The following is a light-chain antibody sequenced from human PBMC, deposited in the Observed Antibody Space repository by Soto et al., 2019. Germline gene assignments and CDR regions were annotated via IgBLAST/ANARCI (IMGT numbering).Light chain of an antibody. CDR1: QSVNSNY. Sequence: EIVLTQSPGTLSLSPGERVTLSCRASQSVNSNYLAWYQQKPGQAPRLLIYGTSSRATDIPDRFSSSGSGTDFTLTISRLEPEDFAVYYCQQYGDGNSPRYSFGQGTKLEIK. J-gene: IGKJ2*03. V-gene: IGKV3-20*01. CDR2: GTS. CDR3: QQYGDGNSPRYS.